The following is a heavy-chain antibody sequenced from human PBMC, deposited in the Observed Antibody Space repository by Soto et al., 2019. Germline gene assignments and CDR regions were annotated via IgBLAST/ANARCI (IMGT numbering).Heavy chain of an antibody. V-gene: IGHV3-23*01. J-gene: IGHJ6*02. D-gene: IGHD6-6*01. CDR2: ISDNGSRT. CDR1: GFTFSSYS. Sequence: GGSLRLSCAASGFTFSSYSMSWVRQAPGKGLEWVSDISDNGSRTYYADSVKGRFTISRDNSKNTLYLQMNSLRAEDTAVYYCAREYQMGYSSSSGYYYYGMDVWGQGTTVTVSS. CDR3: AREYQMGYSSSSGYYYYGMDV.